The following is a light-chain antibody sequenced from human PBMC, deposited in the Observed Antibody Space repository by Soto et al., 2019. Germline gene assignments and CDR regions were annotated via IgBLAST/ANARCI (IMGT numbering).Light chain of an antibody. V-gene: IGKV1-39*01. CDR3: QQSYSTPVN. CDR2: AAS. CDR1: QSISSY. J-gene: IGKJ5*01. Sequence: DIQMAQSPPSLSASVVDRVTITCRASQSISSYLNWYQQKPGKAPKLLIYAASSLQSGVPSRFSGSGSGTDFTLTISSLQPEDFATYYCQQSYSTPVNFGQGTRLEIK.